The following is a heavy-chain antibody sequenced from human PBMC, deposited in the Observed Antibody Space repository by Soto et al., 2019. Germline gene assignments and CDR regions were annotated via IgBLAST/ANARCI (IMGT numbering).Heavy chain of an antibody. Sequence: EVQLLESGGGLVQPGGSLRLSCEASGFTFSNYAMSCVRQAPGKGLEWVSLIIGSGGTTYYADSVKGRFTISRDNSKNTLYLQMDSLRAEDTAVYYCVKRYCSSTSCSFDYWGQGTLVAVSS. CDR2: IIGSGGTT. CDR1: GFTFSNYA. D-gene: IGHD2-2*01. J-gene: IGHJ4*02. V-gene: IGHV3-23*01. CDR3: VKRYCSSTSCSFDY.